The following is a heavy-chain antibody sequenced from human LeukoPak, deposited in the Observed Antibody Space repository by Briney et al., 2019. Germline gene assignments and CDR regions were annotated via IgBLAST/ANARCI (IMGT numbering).Heavy chain of an antibody. Sequence: SQTLSLTCAISGDSVSSNSGAWNWIRQSPSRGLEWLGRTYYRSKWYNDYAVSVKSRITINPDTSKNQFSLHLNSVTPEDTAVYSCARTPPGYCGGSSCYVDDAFDIWGQGTMVTVSS. J-gene: IGHJ3*02. V-gene: IGHV6-1*01. D-gene: IGHD2-15*01. CDR2: TYYRSKWYN. CDR3: ARTPPGYCGGSSCYVDDAFDI. CDR1: GDSVSSNSGA.